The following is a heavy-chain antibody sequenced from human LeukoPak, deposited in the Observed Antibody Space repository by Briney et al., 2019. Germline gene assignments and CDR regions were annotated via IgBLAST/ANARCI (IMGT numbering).Heavy chain of an antibody. CDR1: GGSISSGGYY. Sequence: SETLSLTCTVSGGSISSGGYYWSWLRQHPGKGLEWIGYIYYSGSTYCNPSLKSRVTISVDTSKNQFSLKLSSVTAADTAVYYCARDQYYYGSGSYSGAFDIWGQGTMVTVSS. J-gene: IGHJ3*02. CDR3: ARDQYYYGSGSYSGAFDI. CDR2: IYYSGST. V-gene: IGHV4-31*03. D-gene: IGHD3-10*01.